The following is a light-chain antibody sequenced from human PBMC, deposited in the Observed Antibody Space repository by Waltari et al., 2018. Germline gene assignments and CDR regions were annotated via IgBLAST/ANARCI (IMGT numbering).Light chain of an antibody. J-gene: IGLJ3*02. V-gene: IGLV1-47*01. CDR2: RNN. Sequence: QPVLTQPPSASGTPGQRVTISCSGSRSNIGNNYVYWYQQLPGTAPKLLIYRNNQRPPGAPVLFSGAKSGTSAALASFRLRSEDEADYYCAGWVDSLGGRVFGGGTKVTVL. CDR1: RSNIGNNY. CDR3: AGWVDSLGGRV.